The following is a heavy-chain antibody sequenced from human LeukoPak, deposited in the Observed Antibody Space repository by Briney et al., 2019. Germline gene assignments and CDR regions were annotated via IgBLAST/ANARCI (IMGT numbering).Heavy chain of an antibody. CDR3: ATWDDYGDYVAFEY. CDR2: ISSSATYI. V-gene: IGHV3-21*01. Sequence: GGSLRVSCVGSGFTFSSYTMNWVRQPPGKGLEGVSSISSSATYIYYADSVRGRFTISRDDAKNSLFLHMNSLRAEDTAVYYCATWDDYGDYVAFEYWGQGTLVTVSS. J-gene: IGHJ4*02. CDR1: GFTFSSYT. D-gene: IGHD4-17*01.